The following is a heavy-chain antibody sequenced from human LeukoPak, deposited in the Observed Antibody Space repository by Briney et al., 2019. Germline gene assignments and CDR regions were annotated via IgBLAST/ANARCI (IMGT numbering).Heavy chain of an antibody. CDR1: GFTFSSYA. V-gene: IGHV3-23*01. CDR3: AKSKVVAATVSRFDY. J-gene: IGHJ4*02. D-gene: IGHD2-15*01. Sequence: GGSLRLSCAASGFTFSSYAMNWVRQAPGKGLEWVSTISGSDGSTYYADSVKGRFTTSRDNSKNTLYLQMNSLRAEDTAVYSCAKSKVVAATVSRFDYWGQGTLVTVSS. CDR2: ISGSDGST.